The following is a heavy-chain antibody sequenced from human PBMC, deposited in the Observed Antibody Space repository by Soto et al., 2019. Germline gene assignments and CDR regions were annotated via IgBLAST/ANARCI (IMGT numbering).Heavy chain of an antibody. V-gene: IGHV4-4*02. CDR3: AVPGAGDFDY. Sequence: SETLSLTCAVSGASISTNNWWSWVRQPPGKGLEWIGEVYHSGSTNCNPSLRSRVTISIDKSKNQFSLRLTSMTAADTAVYYCAVPGAGDFDYWSQGTLVTVSS. J-gene: IGHJ4*02. CDR2: VYHSGST. D-gene: IGHD6-13*01. CDR1: GASISTNNW.